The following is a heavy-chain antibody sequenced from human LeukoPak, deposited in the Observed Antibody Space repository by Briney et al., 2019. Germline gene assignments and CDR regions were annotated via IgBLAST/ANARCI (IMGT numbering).Heavy chain of an antibody. Sequence: GGSLRLSCAASRFTFSNYGVNWVCQAPGKGLEWVSYINSRSSTIYYADSVRGRFTISRDNAKSSLYLQMNSLKAEDTAIYYCAREVGTPQAFDIWGQGTMVTVSS. V-gene: IGHV3-48*01. D-gene: IGHD1-26*01. J-gene: IGHJ3*02. CDR1: RFTFSNYG. CDR2: INSRSSTI. CDR3: AREVGTPQAFDI.